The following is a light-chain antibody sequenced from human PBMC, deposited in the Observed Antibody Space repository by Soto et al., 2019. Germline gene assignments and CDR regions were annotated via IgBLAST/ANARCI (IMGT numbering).Light chain of an antibody. J-gene: IGKJ1*01. V-gene: IGKV1-39*01. CDR2: AAS. Sequence: DIRMTQSPSSLSASVGDRVTITCRASQSISTYLDWYQLKPGKAPKLLIYAASSLQSGVPSRFSGSGSGTDFTLTISSLQPEDFATYYCHQNYNVPPWTFGQGTKVEIK. CDR1: QSISTY. CDR3: HQNYNVPPWT.